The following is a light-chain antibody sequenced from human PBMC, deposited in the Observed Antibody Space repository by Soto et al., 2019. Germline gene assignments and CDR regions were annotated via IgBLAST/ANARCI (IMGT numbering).Light chain of an antibody. CDR2: SAS. J-gene: IGKJ1*01. CDR1: QSVSSS. CDR3: QQYRNWPPWR. V-gene: IGKV3-15*01. Sequence: EIVMTQSPATLSVSPGERATLSCRASQSVSSSLAWYQQKPGQAPRLLIYSASTRATGIPARFSGSGSGPEFTLTISSLQSEDFAVYYCQQYRNWPPWRFGQGTKVEIK.